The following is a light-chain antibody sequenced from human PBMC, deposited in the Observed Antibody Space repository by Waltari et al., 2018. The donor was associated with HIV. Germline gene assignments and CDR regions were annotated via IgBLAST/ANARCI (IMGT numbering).Light chain of an antibody. CDR2: KDS. V-gene: IGLV3-25*03. J-gene: IGLJ3*02. CDR3: QSADSSGTYWV. Sequence: SYELTQPPSVSVSPGQTARITCSGDALPKQYAYWYHQKPGQAPVLVIYKDSERPSGIPERFSGSSSGTTATLIISGVQAEDEADYYCQSADSSGTYWVFGGGTKLTVL. CDR1: ALPKQY.